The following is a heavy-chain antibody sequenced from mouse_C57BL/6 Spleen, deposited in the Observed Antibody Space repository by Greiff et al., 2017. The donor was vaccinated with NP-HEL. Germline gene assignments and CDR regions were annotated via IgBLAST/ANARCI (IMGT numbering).Heavy chain of an antibody. J-gene: IGHJ2*01. CDR3: ARPYYSNANYFDY. D-gene: IGHD2-5*01. CDR1: GYTFTSYW. V-gene: IGHV1-64*01. CDR2: IHPNSGST. Sequence: QVQLQQPGAELVKPGASVKLSCKASGYTFTSYWMHWVKQRPGQGLEWIGMIHPNSGSTNYNEKFKSKATLTVDKSSSTAYMQLSSLTSEDSAVYYCARPYYSNANYFDYWGQGTTLTVSS.